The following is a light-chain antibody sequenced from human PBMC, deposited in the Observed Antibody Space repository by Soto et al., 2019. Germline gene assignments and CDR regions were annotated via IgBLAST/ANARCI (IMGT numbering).Light chain of an antibody. CDR2: RNN. Sequence: QSVLTQPPSASGTPGQRVSISCSGSSSNIGSNYVYWYQQFPGTAPKLLIYRNNQRPSGVPDRFFGFKSGTSASLAISGLRSEDEADYYCAAWDDIMSGGSLSGVVFGGGTKLTVL. CDR3: AAWDDIMSGGSLSGVV. V-gene: IGLV1-47*01. CDR1: SSNIGSNY. J-gene: IGLJ2*01.